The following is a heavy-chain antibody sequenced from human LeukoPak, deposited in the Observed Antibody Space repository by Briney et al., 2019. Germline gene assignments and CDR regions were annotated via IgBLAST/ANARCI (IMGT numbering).Heavy chain of an antibody. D-gene: IGHD1-26*01. CDR3: ARDLVSGSYYYFDY. Sequence: PSETLSLTCTVSGGSISSYYWSWIRQPAGKGLEWIGRIYTSGSTNYNPSLKSRVTMSVDTSKNQFSLKLSSVTAADTAVYYCARDLVSGSYYYFDYWGQGTLVTVSS. J-gene: IGHJ4*02. CDR1: GGSISSYY. V-gene: IGHV4-4*07. CDR2: IYTSGST.